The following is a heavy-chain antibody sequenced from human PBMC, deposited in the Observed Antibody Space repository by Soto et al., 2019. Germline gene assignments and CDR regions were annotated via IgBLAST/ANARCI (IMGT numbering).Heavy chain of an antibody. D-gene: IGHD5-12*01. CDR3: ARDHSGYDSPPGY. V-gene: IGHV3-33*01. Sequence: QVQLVESGGGVVQPGRSLRLSCAASGFTFSSYGMHWVRQAPGKGLEWVAVIWYDGSNKYYADSVKGRFTISRDNSKNRQYLQMNSLRAEDTAVYYCARDHSGYDSPPGYWGQGTLVTVSS. CDR1: GFTFSSYG. CDR2: IWYDGSNK. J-gene: IGHJ4*02.